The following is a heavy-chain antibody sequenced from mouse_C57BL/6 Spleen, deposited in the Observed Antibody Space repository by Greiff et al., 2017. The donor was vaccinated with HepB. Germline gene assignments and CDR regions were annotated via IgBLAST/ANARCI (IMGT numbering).Heavy chain of an antibody. Sequence: LVESGAELVRPGASVKLSCKASGYTFTDYYINWVKQRPGQGLEWIARIYPGSGNTYYNEKFKGKATLTAEKSSSTAYMQLSSLTSEDSAVYFCARNDGYPYYYAMDYWGQGTSVTVSS. D-gene: IGHD2-3*01. CDR1: GYTFTDYY. J-gene: IGHJ4*01. CDR2: IYPGSGNT. CDR3: ARNDGYPYYYAMDY. V-gene: IGHV1-76*01.